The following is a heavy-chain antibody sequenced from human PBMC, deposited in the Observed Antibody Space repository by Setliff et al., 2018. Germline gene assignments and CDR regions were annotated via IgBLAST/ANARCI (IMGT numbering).Heavy chain of an antibody. CDR3: VRAVVIRGSKPLDS. D-gene: IGHD3-10*01. CDR1: GFSISDHY. J-gene: IGHJ4*02. CDR2: TKNKANAGYM. Sequence: GGSLRLSCAASGFSISDHYMDWVRQAPGKGLEWVGRTKNKANAGYMEYAASVKDRFIISRDDSKNSLYLQMCSLKSDDTAVYYCVRAVVIRGSKPLDSWGQGTLVTVS. V-gene: IGHV3-72*01.